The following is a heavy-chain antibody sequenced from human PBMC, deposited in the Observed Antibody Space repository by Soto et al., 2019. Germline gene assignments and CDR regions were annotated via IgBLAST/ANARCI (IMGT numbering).Heavy chain of an antibody. D-gene: IGHD3-16*02. CDR2: IYYSGST. V-gene: IGHV4-39*01. Sequence: SETLSLTCTVSGGSISSSSYYWGWIRQPPGKGLEWIGSIYYSGSTYYNPSLKSRVTISVDTSKNQFSLKLSSVTAADTAVYYCASNYRDGYSYRIDYWGQGTLVTVSS. CDR3: ASNYRDGYSYRIDY. CDR1: GGSISSSSYY. J-gene: IGHJ4*02.